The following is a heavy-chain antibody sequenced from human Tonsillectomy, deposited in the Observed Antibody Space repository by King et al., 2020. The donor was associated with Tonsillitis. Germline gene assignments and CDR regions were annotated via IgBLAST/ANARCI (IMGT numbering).Heavy chain of an antibody. CDR1: EFNFRSYA. D-gene: IGHD4-17*01. Sequence: VQLVESGGGVVQPGRSLRLSCAASEFNFRSYAMHWVRQPPGKGLEWVADISFDGTNKYYADSVKGRFTISRDNSKNTLYLQMQSLRTDETAVYYCARRDGALDYYYYAMDVWGQGTTVTVSS. J-gene: IGHJ6*02. CDR2: ISFDGTNK. V-gene: IGHV3-30-3*01. CDR3: ARRDGALDYYYYAMDV.